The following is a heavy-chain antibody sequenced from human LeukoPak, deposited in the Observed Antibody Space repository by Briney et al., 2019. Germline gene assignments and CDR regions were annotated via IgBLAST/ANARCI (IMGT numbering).Heavy chain of an antibody. D-gene: IGHD4-17*01. V-gene: IGHV4-30-2*01. CDR2: IYHSGST. J-gene: IGHJ3*02. CDR1: GGSISSGGYY. CDR3: ARASDRTFTVTTPAFDI. Sequence: SETLSLTCTVSGGSISSGGYYWSWIRQPPGKGLEWIGYIYHSGSTYYNPSLKSRVTISVDRSKNQFSLKLSSVTAADTAVYYCARASDRTFTVTTPAFDIWGQGTMVTVSS.